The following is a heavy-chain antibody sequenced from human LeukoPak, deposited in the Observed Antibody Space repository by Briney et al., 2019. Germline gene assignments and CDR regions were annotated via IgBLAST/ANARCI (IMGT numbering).Heavy chain of an antibody. CDR2: ISGSGGST. CDR3: AKAVYSSSWKGGFDP. J-gene: IGHJ5*02. CDR1: GGSISSSSYY. D-gene: IGHD6-13*01. V-gene: IGHV3-23*01. Sequence: ETLSLTCTVSGGSISSSSYYWGWIRQPPGKGLEWVSAISGSGGSTYYADSVKGRFTISRDNSKNTLYLQMNSLRAEDTAVYYCAKAVYSSSWKGGFDPWGQGTPVTVSS.